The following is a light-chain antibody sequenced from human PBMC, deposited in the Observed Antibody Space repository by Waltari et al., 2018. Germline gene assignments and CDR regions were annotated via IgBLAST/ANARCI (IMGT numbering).Light chain of an antibody. V-gene: IGKV1-33*01. CDR1: QDITNY. CDR2: DAS. Sequence: DIQLTQSPPSLSASVGDRVTITCRASQDITNYLNWYQQKPGKAPKLLIHDASKLEIGVPSIFSGSQSGTHFTLTISSLQPEDIGTYYCQRYDNLPIFAFGPGTKVEI. CDR3: QRYDNLPIFA. J-gene: IGKJ3*01.